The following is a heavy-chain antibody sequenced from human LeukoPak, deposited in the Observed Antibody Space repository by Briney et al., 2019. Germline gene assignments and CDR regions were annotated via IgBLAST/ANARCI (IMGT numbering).Heavy chain of an antibody. D-gene: IGHD3-22*01. CDR2: INPNSGGT. CDR1: GYTFTGYY. V-gene: IGHV1-2*02. J-gene: IGHJ1*01. Sequence: GASVKVSCKASGYTFTGYYMQWVRQAPGQGLEWMGWINPNSGGTNYAQKFQSRVTMTSDTSISTAYMELSRLRSDDTAVYYCARDRRDDYYDTAEVGYFQHWGQGTLVTVSS. CDR3: ARDRRDDYYDTAEVGYFQH.